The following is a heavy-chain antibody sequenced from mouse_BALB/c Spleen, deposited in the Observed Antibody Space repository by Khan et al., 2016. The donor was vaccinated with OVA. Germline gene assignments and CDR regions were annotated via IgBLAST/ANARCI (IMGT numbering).Heavy chain of an antibody. CDR3: ARQNYYGYAMDY. J-gene: IGHJ4*01. CDR1: DYSITSNYA. CDR2: ISYSGST. V-gene: IGHV3-2*02. D-gene: IGHD1-1*01. Sequence: EVQLQESGPGLVKPSQSLSLTCTVTDYSITSNYAWNWIRQFPGNKLEWMGYISYSGSTSYNPSLKSRISITRDTSENQFFLQLNSVTTEDTATYYCARQNYYGYAMDYWGQGTSVTVSS.